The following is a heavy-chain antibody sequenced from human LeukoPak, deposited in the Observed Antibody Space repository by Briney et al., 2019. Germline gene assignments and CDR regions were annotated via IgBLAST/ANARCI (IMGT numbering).Heavy chain of an antibody. Sequence: GGSLRLSCAASGFTVSSYSMNWVRQAPGKGLEWVSSISSSSSYIYYADSVKGRFTISRDNAKNSLYLQMNSLRAEDTAVYYCARDLWSGYYFDYWGQGTLVTVSS. D-gene: IGHD3-3*01. CDR3: ARDLWSGYYFDY. V-gene: IGHV3-21*01. CDR2: ISSSSSYI. CDR1: GFTVSSYS. J-gene: IGHJ4*02.